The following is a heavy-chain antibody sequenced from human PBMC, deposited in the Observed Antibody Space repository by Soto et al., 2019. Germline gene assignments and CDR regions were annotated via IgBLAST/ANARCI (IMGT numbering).Heavy chain of an antibody. V-gene: IGHV1-69*13. J-gene: IGHJ6*02. CDR3: ARGNDILTGYYSPYGMDV. CDR2: IIPIFGTA. D-gene: IGHD3-9*01. CDR1: GYTFTSYD. Sequence: SVKVSCKASGYTFTSYDINWVRQATGQGLEWMGGIIPIFGTANYAQKFQGRVTITADESTSTAYMELSSLRSEDTAVYYCARGNDILTGYYSPYGMDVWGQGTTVTVSS.